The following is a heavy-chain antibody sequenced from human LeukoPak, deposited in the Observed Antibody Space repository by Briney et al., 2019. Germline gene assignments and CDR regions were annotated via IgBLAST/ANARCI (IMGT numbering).Heavy chain of an antibody. V-gene: IGHV3-15*01. CDR3: TLPWGSGSYYDY. D-gene: IGHD3-10*01. CDR1: GFTFSRHN. Sequence: SGGSLRLSCAASGFTFSRHNMNWVRQAPGKGLEWVGHIKSKTDGGTTDYAAPVKGRFTISRDDSKNTLFLQMNSLKTEDTAVYYCTLPWGSGSYYDYWGQGTLVTVSS. J-gene: IGHJ4*02. CDR2: IKSKTDGGTT.